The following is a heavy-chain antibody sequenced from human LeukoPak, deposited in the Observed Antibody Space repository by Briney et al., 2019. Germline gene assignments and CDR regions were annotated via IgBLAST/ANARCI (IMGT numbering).Heavy chain of an antibody. V-gene: IGHV3-23*01. CDR1: GFTFSSYA. Sequence: GGSLRLSCAASGFTFSSYAMSWVRQAPGKGLEWVSAISGSGGSTYYADSVKGRFTISRDNSKNTLYLQMNSLRAEDSALYYCVKDGGGVRMRGDFWGQGTLVTVSS. D-gene: IGHD3-16*01. CDR3: VKDGGGVRMRGDF. CDR2: ISGSGGST. J-gene: IGHJ4*02.